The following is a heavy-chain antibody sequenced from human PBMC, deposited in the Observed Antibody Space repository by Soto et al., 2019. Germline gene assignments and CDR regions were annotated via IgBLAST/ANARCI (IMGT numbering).Heavy chain of an antibody. D-gene: IGHD6-6*01. Sequence: GGSLRLSCAASGFTFSSYGMHWVRQAPGKGLEWVAVISYDGSNKYYADSVKGRFTISRDNSKNTLYLQMNSLRAEDTAVYYCANLGGIAARREGVHYYYYGMDVWGQGTTVTVSS. V-gene: IGHV3-30*18. J-gene: IGHJ6*02. CDR1: GFTFSSYG. CDR3: ANLGGIAARREGVHYYYYGMDV. CDR2: ISYDGSNK.